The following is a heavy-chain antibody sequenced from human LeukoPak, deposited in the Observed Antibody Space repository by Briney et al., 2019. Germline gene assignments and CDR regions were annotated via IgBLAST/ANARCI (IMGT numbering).Heavy chain of an antibody. CDR3: ATDNGLQEYYYYYMDV. J-gene: IGHJ6*03. CDR2: IIPIFGTA. V-gene: IGHV1-69*05. CDR1: GGTFSSYA. D-gene: IGHD5-24*01. Sequence: ASVKVSCKASGGTFSSYAISWARQAPGQGLEWMGGIIPIFGTANYAQKFQGRVTITTDESTSTAYMELSSLRSEDTAVYYCATDNGLQEYYYYYMDVWGKGTTVTVSS.